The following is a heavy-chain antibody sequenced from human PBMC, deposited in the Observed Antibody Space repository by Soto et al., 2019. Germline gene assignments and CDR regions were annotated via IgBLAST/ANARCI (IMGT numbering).Heavy chain of an antibody. CDR1: GYTFSNYA. D-gene: IGHD2-15*01. V-gene: IGHV1-3*01. Sequence: QVHLVQSGAEVKKPGASMKVSCKASGYTFSNYAMHWVRQAPGQRLEWMGWINAGNGNTKYSQKFQDRVTITSDTAASTAYMELSSLRSEDTAVYYCAKGGNIAVVVADYGMDVWGQGTTVTVSS. J-gene: IGHJ6*02. CDR2: INAGNGNT. CDR3: AKGGNIAVVVADYGMDV.